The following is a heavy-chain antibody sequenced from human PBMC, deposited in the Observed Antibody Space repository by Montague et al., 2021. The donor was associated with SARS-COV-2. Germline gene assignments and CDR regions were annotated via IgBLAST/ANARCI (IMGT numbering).Heavy chain of an antibody. J-gene: IGHJ4*02. D-gene: IGHD2-8*01. CDR1: GGSVSSDTHN. V-gene: IGHV4-39*01. CDR3: ARVPNGRHDN. Sequence: SETLSLTCTVSGGSVSSDTHNWAWIRQPPGKGLEWIASIFYKGNTYYNPSLRSRFTISINTSKSQFFLRVASVTAADTAVYYCARVPNGRHDNWGPGALVTVPS. CDR2: IFYKGNT.